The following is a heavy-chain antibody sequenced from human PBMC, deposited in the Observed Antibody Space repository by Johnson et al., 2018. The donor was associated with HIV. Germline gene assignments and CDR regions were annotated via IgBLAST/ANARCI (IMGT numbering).Heavy chain of an antibody. CDR1: GFTFDDYG. Sequence: VQLVESGGGLVKPGGSLRLSCVASGFTFDDYGMNWVRLVPGKGLEWVAGINWNSGRTGSADSLKGRFTISRDNSKNTLYLQMNSLRAEDTAVYYCAKVGGVVIFSQLVDAFDIWGQGTMVTVSS. J-gene: IGHJ3*02. CDR2: INWNSGRT. V-gene: IGHV3-20*04. D-gene: IGHD3-3*01. CDR3: AKVGGVVIFSQLVDAFDI.